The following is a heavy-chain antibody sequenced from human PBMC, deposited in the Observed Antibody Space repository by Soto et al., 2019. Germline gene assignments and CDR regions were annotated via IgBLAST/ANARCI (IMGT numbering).Heavy chain of an antibody. CDR2: IYYSGST. CDR1: GGSISSYY. V-gene: IGHV4-59*08. Sequence: SETLSLTCTVSGGSISSYYWSWIRQPPGKGLEWIGYIYYSGSTNYNPSLKSRVTISVDTSKNQFSLKLSSVTAADTAVYYCARRMNEATGFDPWGQGTLVTVSS. CDR3: ARRMNEATGFDP. D-gene: IGHD5-12*01. J-gene: IGHJ5*02.